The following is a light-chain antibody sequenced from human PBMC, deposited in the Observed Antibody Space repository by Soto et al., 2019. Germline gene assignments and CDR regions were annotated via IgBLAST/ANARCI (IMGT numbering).Light chain of an antibody. CDR3: QQYDSSPLT. Sequence: EIVLTQSPGTLSLSPGERATLSCRAGQSVSSSYLAWYQQKPGQAPRLLIYGASSRASGIPDRYSGSGSGTDFPLTISRLEPEDFAVYYCQQYDSSPLTFGGGTKVEIK. CDR2: GAS. J-gene: IGKJ4*01. CDR1: QSVSSSY. V-gene: IGKV3-20*01.